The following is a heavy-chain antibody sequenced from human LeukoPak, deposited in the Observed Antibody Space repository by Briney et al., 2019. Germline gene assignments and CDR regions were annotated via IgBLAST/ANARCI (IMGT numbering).Heavy chain of an antibody. J-gene: IGHJ3*02. CDR3: ARDRDVDYGNDGFDI. D-gene: IGHD4/OR15-4a*01. CDR2: INSDGSST. CDR1: GFTFSSYS. Sequence: GGSLRLSCAASGFTFSSYSMNWVRQAPGKGLEWVSRINSDGSSTSYADSVKGRFTTSRDNAKNSLYLQMNSLGAEDTAVYHCARDRDVDYGNDGFDIWGQGTTVTVSS. V-gene: IGHV3-74*01.